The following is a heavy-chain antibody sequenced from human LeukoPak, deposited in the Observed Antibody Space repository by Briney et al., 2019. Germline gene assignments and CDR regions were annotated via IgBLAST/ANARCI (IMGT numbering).Heavy chain of an antibody. CDR1: GGSISSYF. CDR3: AREGTSGGLNWLDP. Sequence: SETLSLTCTVSGGSISSYFWSWIRQPPGKGLEWIGYVYYSGSTNYNPSLKSRVTISVDTSKNQFSLRLSSVNAADTAVYFCAREGTSGGLNWLDPWGQGTLVTVSS. V-gene: IGHV4-59*12. D-gene: IGHD3-10*01. CDR2: VYYSGST. J-gene: IGHJ5*02.